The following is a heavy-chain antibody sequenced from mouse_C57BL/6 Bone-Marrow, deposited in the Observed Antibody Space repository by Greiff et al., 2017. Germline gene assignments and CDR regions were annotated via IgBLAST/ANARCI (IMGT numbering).Heavy chain of an antibody. CDR3: ANYYGSSPFAD. J-gene: IGHJ3*01. D-gene: IGHD1-1*01. Sequence: QVQLQQSGAELVKPGASVKISCKASGYTFTDYYINWVKQRPGQGLEWIGKIGPGSGSTYYNEKFKGKATLTADKSSSTAYMPLSSLTSDDSAVYFCANYYGSSPFADWGQGTLVTVSA. CDR1: GYTFTDYY. CDR2: IGPGSGST. V-gene: IGHV1-77*01.